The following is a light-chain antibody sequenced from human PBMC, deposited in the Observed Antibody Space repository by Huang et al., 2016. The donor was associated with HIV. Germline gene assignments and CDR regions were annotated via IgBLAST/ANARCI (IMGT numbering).Light chain of an antibody. Sequence: EIVLTQSPATLSLSPGERATLSCRASQSIIHFLAWYQQKPGQAPRLLIYDASNRATGIPARFSGSGSGTDFTLTISSLEPEDFAVYYCQQRGDWPLTFGGGTKVEI. CDR2: DAS. V-gene: IGKV3-11*01. CDR3: QQRGDWPLT. J-gene: IGKJ4*01. CDR1: QSIIHF.